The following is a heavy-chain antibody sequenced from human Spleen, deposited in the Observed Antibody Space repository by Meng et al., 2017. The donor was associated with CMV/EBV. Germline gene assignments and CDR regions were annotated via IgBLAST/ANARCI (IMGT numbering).Heavy chain of an antibody. D-gene: IGHD2-15*01. J-gene: IGHJ3*02. CDR2: IGTAGDT. Sequence: GESLRLSCAASGFTFSSNDMHWVRQTTGKGLEWVSAIGTAGDTYYPGSVKGRFTISRENAKNTLYLQMNSLRAEDTAVYYCAKEGLLSDAFDIWGQGTMVTVSS. V-gene: IGHV3-13*01. CDR1: GFTFSSND. CDR3: AKEGLLSDAFDI.